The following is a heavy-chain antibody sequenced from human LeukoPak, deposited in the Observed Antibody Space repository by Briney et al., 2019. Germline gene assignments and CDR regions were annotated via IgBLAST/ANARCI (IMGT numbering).Heavy chain of an antibody. CDR3: ARDLGDAFDI. V-gene: IGHV4-59*01. D-gene: IGHD7-27*01. J-gene: IGHJ3*02. CDR2: IYYSGGT. Sequence: SETLSLTCTVSGGSISSYYWSWIRQPPGKGLEWIGYIYYSGGTNYNPSLKSRVTISVDTSKNQFSLKLSSVTAADTAVYYRARDLGDAFDIWGQGTMVTVSS. CDR1: GGSISSYY.